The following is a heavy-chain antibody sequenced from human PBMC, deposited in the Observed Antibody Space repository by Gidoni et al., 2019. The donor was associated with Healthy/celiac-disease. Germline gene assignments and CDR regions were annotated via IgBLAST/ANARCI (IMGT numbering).Heavy chain of an antibody. D-gene: IGHD2-2*01. J-gene: IGHJ6*02. CDR1: GFTFSSYG. CDR3: ARDVVPAAMVFAYYYYGMDV. CDR2: IWYDGSNK. V-gene: IGHV3-33*01. Sequence: QPGRSLRLSCSASGFTFSSYGMPWVRQAPGKGLEWVAVIWYDGSNKYYADSVKGRFTISRDNSKNTLYLKMNSLRAEDTAVYYCARDVVPAAMVFAYYYYGMDVWGQGTTVTVSS.